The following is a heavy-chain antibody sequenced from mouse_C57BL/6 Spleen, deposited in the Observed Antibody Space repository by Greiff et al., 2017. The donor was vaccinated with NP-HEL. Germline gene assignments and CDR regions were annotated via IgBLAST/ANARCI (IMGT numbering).Heavy chain of an antibody. CDR2: IYPGSGNT. J-gene: IGHJ4*01. V-gene: IGHV1-76*01. Sequence: QVQLKQSGAELVRPGASVKLSCKASGYTFTDYYINWVKQRPGQGLEWIARIYPGSGNTYYNEKFKGKATLTAEKSSSTAYMQLSSLTSEDSAVYFCARPLSPHYYAMDYWGQGTSVTVSS. CDR3: ARPLSPHYYAMDY. CDR1: GYTFTDYY. D-gene: IGHD6-1*01.